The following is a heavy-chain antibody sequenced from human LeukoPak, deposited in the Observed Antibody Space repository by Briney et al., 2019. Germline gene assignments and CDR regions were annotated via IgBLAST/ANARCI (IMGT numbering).Heavy chain of an antibody. V-gene: IGHV4-4*02. D-gene: IGHD2-2*01. J-gene: IGHJ6*02. CDR1: GGSISSSNW. CDR2: IYHSGST. Sequence: PSGTLSLTCAVSGGSISSSNWWSWVRQPPGKGLEWIGEIYHSGSTNYNPSLKSRVTISVDKSKNQFSLKLSSVTAADTAVYYCATEVGYCSSTSCPGSGDYYYYGMDVWGQGTTVTVSS. CDR3: ATEVGYCSSTSCPGSGDYYYYGMDV.